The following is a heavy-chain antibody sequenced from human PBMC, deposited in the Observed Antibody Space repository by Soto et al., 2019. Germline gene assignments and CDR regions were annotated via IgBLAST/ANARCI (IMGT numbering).Heavy chain of an antibody. Sequence: QVQLVESGGGVVQPGRSLRLSCAASGFTFSSYAMHWVRQAPGKGLEWVAVISYDGSNKYYADSVKGRFTISRDNSKNTLYLQMNSLRAEDTAVYYCARGGWGWLQGLRLTQDYYYYGMDVWGQGTTVTVSS. D-gene: IGHD2-21*01. CDR3: ARGGWGWLQGLRLTQDYYYYGMDV. J-gene: IGHJ6*02. V-gene: IGHV3-30-3*01. CDR1: GFTFSSYA. CDR2: ISYDGSNK.